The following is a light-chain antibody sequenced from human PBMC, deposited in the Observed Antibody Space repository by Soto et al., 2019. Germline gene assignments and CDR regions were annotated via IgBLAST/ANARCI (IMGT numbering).Light chain of an antibody. Sequence: EIVMTHSPGTLSLSPREGDTHSCSASQSVSDDYLAWYQQKPGQAPILVTSGASTRATGIPDRFSGSGSGTDFTLTISRLEPEDFAVYYCQQQGRSWITFGQGTRLEIK. V-gene: IGKV3-20*01. CDR2: GAS. CDR1: QSVSDDY. J-gene: IGKJ5*01. CDR3: QQQGRSWIT.